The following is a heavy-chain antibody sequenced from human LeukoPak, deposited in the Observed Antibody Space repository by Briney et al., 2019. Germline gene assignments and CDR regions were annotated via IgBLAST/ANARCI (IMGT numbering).Heavy chain of an antibody. Sequence: SETLSLTCTVSGGSISSYYWSWIRQPPRKGLEWIGYIYYSGSTNYNPSLKSRVTISVDKSKNQFSLKLSSVTAADTAVYYCARGVADAFDIWGQGTMVTVSS. CDR2: IYYSGST. CDR3: ARGVADAFDI. J-gene: IGHJ3*02. CDR1: GGSISSYY. V-gene: IGHV4-59*12.